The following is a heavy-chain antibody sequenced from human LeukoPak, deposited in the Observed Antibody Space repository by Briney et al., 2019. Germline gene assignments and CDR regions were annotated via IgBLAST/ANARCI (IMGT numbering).Heavy chain of an antibody. J-gene: IGHJ4*02. Sequence: ASVKVSCTVSGYTLTELSMHWVRQAPGKGLEWMGGFDPDDGETIYAQKFQGRVTMTEDTSTDTAYMELSSLRSEDTAVFYCATSLGGSIRYFDYWGQGTLVTISS. CDR2: FDPDDGET. CDR1: GYTLTELS. V-gene: IGHV1-24*01. D-gene: IGHD5-12*01. CDR3: ATSLGGSIRYFDY.